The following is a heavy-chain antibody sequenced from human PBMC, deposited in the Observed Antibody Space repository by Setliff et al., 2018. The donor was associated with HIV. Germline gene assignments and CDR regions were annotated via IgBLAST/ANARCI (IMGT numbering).Heavy chain of an antibody. CDR1: GGSTSSSSYY. CDR3: ARRKGYCSGPSCLEFIWFDP. V-gene: IGHV4-39*01. J-gene: IGHJ5*02. CDR2: IYYSGSA. D-gene: IGHD2-2*01. Sequence: SETLSLTCTVSGGSTSSSSYYWGWIRQPPGKGLEWIGSIYYSGSAYYSPSLKSRVTISVDTSKNQFSLKLSSVTAADTAVYYCARRKGYCSGPSCLEFIWFDPWGQGTLVTVSS.